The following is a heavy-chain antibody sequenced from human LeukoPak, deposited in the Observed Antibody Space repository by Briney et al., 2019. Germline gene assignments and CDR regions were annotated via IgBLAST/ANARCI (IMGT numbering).Heavy chain of an antibody. CDR1: GFTFSNYA. CDR3: AKVTGGDMITYGGLDY. CDR2: IIGSGETT. J-gene: IGHJ4*02. D-gene: IGHD3-16*01. Sequence: GGSLRLSCAASGFTFSNYAMSWVRQAPGKGLEWVSAIIGSGETTYYADSVKGRLTISRDNSKNTLYLQMNSLRAEDTAVYYCAKVTGGDMITYGGLDYWGQGTLVTVSS. V-gene: IGHV3-23*01.